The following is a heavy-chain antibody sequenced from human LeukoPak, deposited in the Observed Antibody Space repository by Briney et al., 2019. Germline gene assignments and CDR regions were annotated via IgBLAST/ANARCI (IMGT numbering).Heavy chain of an antibody. J-gene: IGHJ5*01. V-gene: IGHV3-66*02. CDR3: ARDGGFGGPGGDNWFDS. D-gene: IGHD3-16*01. CDR1: GFTVSAKY. CDR2: IYSDGGT. Sequence: PGGSLRLSCAASGFTVSAKYMSWVRRGPGKGLDWISSIYSDGGTNYADSVKSRFTISRDNSKNTLYLQMNSLRPEDTAVYYCARDGGFGGPGGDNWFDSWGQGALVTVSS.